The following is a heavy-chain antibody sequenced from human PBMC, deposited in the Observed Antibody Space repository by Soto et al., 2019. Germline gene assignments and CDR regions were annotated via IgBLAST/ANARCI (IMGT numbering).Heavy chain of an antibody. CDR2: ISWNSGSI. D-gene: IGHD2-15*01. V-gene: IGHV3-9*01. J-gene: IGHJ6*03. CDR3: AKDGFYCSGGSCEKHYYYYMDV. CDR1: GFTFDDDA. Sequence: EVQLVESGGGLVQPGRSLRLSCAASGFTFDDDAMHWVRQAPGKGLERVSGISWNSGSIGYADSVKGRFTISRDNVKISLYLQVNSLRAEDTALYYCAKDGFYCSGGSCEKHYYYYMDVWGKGTTVTVSS.